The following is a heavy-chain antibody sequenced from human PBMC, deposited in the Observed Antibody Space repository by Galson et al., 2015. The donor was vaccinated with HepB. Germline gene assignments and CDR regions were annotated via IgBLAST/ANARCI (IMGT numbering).Heavy chain of an antibody. Sequence: SLRLSCAASGFTFSGSAMHWVRQASGKGLEWVGRIRSKANSYATAYAASVKGRFTISRDDSKNTAYLQMNSLKTEDTAVYYCTRPSVSYGSGSYYPEGWFDPWGQGTLVTVSS. D-gene: IGHD3-10*01. V-gene: IGHV3-73*01. J-gene: IGHJ5*02. CDR1: GFTFSGSA. CDR2: IRSKANSYAT. CDR3: TRPSVSYGSGSYYPEGWFDP.